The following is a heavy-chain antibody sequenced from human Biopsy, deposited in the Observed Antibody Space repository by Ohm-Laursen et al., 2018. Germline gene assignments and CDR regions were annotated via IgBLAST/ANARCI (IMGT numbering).Heavy chain of an antibody. J-gene: IGHJ3*02. CDR2: ISYSRDT. CDR3: AKHGSGWTGDDAFHI. Sequence: TLSLTCAVSGGSISGSSWSWIRQAPGKGLEWIGYISYSRDTNYNPSLKSRITISVDTSKNQFSLKLTSVTAADTAVYYCAKHGSGWTGDDAFHIWGQGAMVTVSS. CDR1: GGSISGSS. V-gene: IGHV4-59*08. D-gene: IGHD6-19*01.